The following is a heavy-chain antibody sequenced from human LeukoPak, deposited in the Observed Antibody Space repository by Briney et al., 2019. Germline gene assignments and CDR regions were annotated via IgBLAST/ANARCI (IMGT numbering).Heavy chain of an antibody. D-gene: IGHD2-15*01. CDR3: ARDDGGGWTGFDY. CDR1: GGSVSSGSYY. J-gene: IGHJ4*02. CDR2: IYDSGST. V-gene: IGHV4-61*01. Sequence: SETLSLTCTVSGGSVSSGSYYWNWIRQPPGKGLEWIRYIYDSGSTNYNPSLKSRVTISVDTSKNQFSLKVNSVTAADTAVYYCARDDGGGWTGFDYWGQGALVTVSS.